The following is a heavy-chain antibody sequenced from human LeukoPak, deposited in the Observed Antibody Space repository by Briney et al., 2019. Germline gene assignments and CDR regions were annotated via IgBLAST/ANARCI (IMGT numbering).Heavy chain of an antibody. CDR3: ARAYSSSWYFNWFDP. CDR1: GYSISSGYY. D-gene: IGHD6-13*01. V-gene: IGHV4-38-2*02. J-gene: IGHJ5*02. CDR2: ISHTGST. Sequence: SETLSLTCTVSGYSISSGYYWAWIRQSPGKGLEWIGTISHTGSTYSNPSLKSRVTISLDTSKNQISLNLSSVTAADTAVYYCARAYSSSWYFNWFDPWGQGTLVTVSS.